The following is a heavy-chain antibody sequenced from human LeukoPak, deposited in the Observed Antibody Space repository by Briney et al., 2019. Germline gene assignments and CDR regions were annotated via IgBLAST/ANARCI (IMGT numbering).Heavy chain of an antibody. CDR2: ISYDGSNK. Sequence: GRSLRLSCAASGFTFSSYGMHWVRQAPGKGLEWVAVISYDGSNKYYADSVKGRFTISRDNSKNTLYLQMNSLRAEDTALYYCAKDRGGVVVVAATGYFDYWGQGTLVTVSS. D-gene: IGHD2-15*01. V-gene: IGHV3-30*18. CDR1: GFTFSSYG. J-gene: IGHJ4*02. CDR3: AKDRGGVVVVAATGYFDY.